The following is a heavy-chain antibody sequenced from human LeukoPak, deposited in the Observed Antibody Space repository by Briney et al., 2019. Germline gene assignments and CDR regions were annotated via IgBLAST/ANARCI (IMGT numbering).Heavy chain of an antibody. J-gene: IGHJ4*02. D-gene: IGHD3-22*01. CDR1: GFTFSSYA. CDR2: ISGSGGST. CDR3: ANEVSRRPFDY. V-gene: IGHV3-23*01. Sequence: GGSLRLSCAASGFTFSSYAMSWVRPAPGRGLAWVSAISGSGGSTYYADSVKVRFTISRENSKNTLYLQMNSLRAEDTAVYYCANEVSRRPFDYWGQGTLVTVSS.